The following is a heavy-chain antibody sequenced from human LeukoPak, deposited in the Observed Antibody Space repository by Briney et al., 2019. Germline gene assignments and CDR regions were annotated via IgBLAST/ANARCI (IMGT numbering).Heavy chain of an antibody. J-gene: IGHJ6*02. CDR2: IYYSGST. Sequence: SETLSLTCTGSGGSISSYYWSWIRHPPAKGLEWIGYIYYSGSTNYNPSLKSRVTVSVDTSKNQFSLKLSSVTAADTAVYYCARDTYDFWSGYVYGMDVWGQGTTVTVSS. D-gene: IGHD3-3*01. CDR1: GGSISSYY. CDR3: ARDTYDFWSGYVYGMDV. V-gene: IGHV4-59*01.